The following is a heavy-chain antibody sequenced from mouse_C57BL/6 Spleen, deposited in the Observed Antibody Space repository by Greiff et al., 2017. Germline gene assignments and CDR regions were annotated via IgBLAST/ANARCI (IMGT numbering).Heavy chain of an antibody. CDR3: ARDLGYGSSFAY. CDR1: GFTFSDYY. J-gene: IGHJ3*01. V-gene: IGHV5-16*01. D-gene: IGHD1-1*01. CDR2: LYYDGSST. Sequence: EVKLMESEGGLAQPGSSMKLSCTASGFTFSDYYMAWVRQVPEKGLEWVANLYYDGSSTYYLDSLKSRFIISRDNAKNILYLQMSSLKSEDTATYYCARDLGYGSSFAYWDQGTLVTVTA.